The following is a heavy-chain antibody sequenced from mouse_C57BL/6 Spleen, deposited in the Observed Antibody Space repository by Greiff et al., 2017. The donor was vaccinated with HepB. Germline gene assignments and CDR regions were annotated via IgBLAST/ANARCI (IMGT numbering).Heavy chain of an antibody. V-gene: IGHV1-61*01. Sequence: QVQLQQPGAELVRPGSSVKLSCKASGYTFTSYWMDWVKQRPGQGLEWIGNIYPSDSETHYNQKFKDKATLTVDKSSSTAYMQLSSLTSEDSAVYFFARLREYSNYVDFDYWGQGTTLTVSS. J-gene: IGHJ2*01. CDR1: GYTFTSYW. CDR3: ARLREYSNYVDFDY. CDR2: IYPSDSET. D-gene: IGHD2-5*01.